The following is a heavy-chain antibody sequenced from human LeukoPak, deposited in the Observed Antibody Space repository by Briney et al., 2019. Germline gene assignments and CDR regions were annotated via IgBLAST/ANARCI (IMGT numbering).Heavy chain of an antibody. J-gene: IGHJ4*02. D-gene: IGHD1-1*01. CDR2: DKSKADRGTT. CDR1: GATFNNGW. CDR3: ASETNLDRLFWYFDF. Sequence: GGSLRLSCAASGATFNNGWMSWVRQDPGKGLEWVGRDKSKADRGTTDYAARVKDRYTISRDDSKITLYLQMNSLKTEDTAVYSCASETNLDRLFWYFDFWGQGAVVTVSA. V-gene: IGHV3-15*01.